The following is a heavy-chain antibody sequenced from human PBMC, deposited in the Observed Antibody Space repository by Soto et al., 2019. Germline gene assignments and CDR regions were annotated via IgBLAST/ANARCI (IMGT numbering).Heavy chain of an antibody. CDR3: AKGGRQWLVTSDFNY. D-gene: IGHD6-19*01. CDR2: VSHDGGNT. CDR1: GFTFSDYA. V-gene: IGHV3-30*18. J-gene: IGHJ4*02. Sequence: VQLVESGGGVVQPGRSLRLSCAASGFTFSDYAMHWVRQAPGKGLEWVAVVSHDGGNTHYADSVKGRFTISRDSSKDTVTLEMTGLRAEDLAVDYSAKGGRQWLVTSDFNYWGQGALVTVSS.